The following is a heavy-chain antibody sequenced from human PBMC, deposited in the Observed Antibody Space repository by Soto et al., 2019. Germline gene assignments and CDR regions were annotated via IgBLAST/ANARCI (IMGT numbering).Heavy chain of an antibody. CDR1: GYSFTKYW. Sequence: PXESLKISCKGSGYSFTKYWIALVRQMPGKGLEWMGIIYPGDSDTRYSPSFQGQVTISADTSITTAYLHWSSLKASDTAMYYCATYPWGHSYDNRPPDAFDIWGQGTMVTVSS. D-gene: IGHD3-22*01. CDR2: IYPGDSDT. V-gene: IGHV5-51*01. J-gene: IGHJ3*02. CDR3: ATYPWGHSYDNRPPDAFDI.